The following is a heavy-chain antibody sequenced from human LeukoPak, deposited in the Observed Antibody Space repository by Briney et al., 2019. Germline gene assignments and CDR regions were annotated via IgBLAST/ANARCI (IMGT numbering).Heavy chain of an antibody. D-gene: IGHD5-18*01. CDR1: GFTFSSYA. CDR2: ISGSGGST. V-gene: IGHV3-23*01. CDR3: AKGTGYSYGYSHWFDP. Sequence: GGSLRLSCAASGFTFSSYAMSWVRQAPGKGLEWVSAISGSGGSTYYADSVKGRFTISRDNSKNTLYLQMSSLRAEDTAVCYCAKGTGYSYGYSHWFDPWGQGTLVTVSS. J-gene: IGHJ5*02.